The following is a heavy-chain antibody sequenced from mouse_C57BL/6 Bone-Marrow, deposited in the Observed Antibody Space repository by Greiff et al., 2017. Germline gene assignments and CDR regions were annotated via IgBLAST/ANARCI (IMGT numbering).Heavy chain of an antibody. CDR1: GYSITSGYY. J-gene: IGHJ2*01. CDR2: ISYDGSN. D-gene: IGHD1-1*01. CDR3: ARDPYGSSYGYFDY. Sequence: EVKLQESGPGLVKPSQSPSLTCSVTGYSITSGYYWNWIRQFPGNKLEWMGYISYDGSNNYNPSLKNRISITRDTSKNQFFLKLNSVTTEDTATYYCARDPYGSSYGYFDYWGQGTTLTVSS. V-gene: IGHV3-6*01.